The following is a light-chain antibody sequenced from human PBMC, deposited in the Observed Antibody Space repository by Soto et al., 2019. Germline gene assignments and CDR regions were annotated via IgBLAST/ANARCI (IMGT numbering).Light chain of an antibody. V-gene: IGKV3-15*01. Sequence: EIVMTQSPANLSVSPGERATLSCRASQSVSSSLAWYQQKPGQAPRLLIYGASTRATGIPARFSGSGSGTEFTLTISSLQSEDFAIYYCQQYNNWPPYTFCQGTKLEIK. CDR2: GAS. CDR1: QSVSSS. CDR3: QQYNNWPPYT. J-gene: IGKJ2*01.